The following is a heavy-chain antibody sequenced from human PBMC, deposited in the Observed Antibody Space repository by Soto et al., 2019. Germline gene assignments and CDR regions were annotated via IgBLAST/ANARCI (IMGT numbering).Heavy chain of an antibody. D-gene: IGHD1-26*01. CDR2: FDPEDGET. J-gene: IGHJ6*02. CDR1: GYTPTELS. Sequence: ASGKVSCKVSGYTPTELSMHCVRQAPGKVLEWMGGFDPEDGETIYAQKFQGRVTMTEDTSTDTAYMELSSLRSEDTAVYYCATAGSEWELPTSLYYYYGMDVWGQGTTVTVSS. V-gene: IGHV1-24*01. CDR3: ATAGSEWELPTSLYYYYGMDV.